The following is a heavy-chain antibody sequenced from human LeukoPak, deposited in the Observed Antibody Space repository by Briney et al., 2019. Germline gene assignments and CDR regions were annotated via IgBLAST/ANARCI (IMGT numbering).Heavy chain of an antibody. CDR2: IYYSGST. D-gene: IGHD6-19*01. CDR1: GGSISGYY. J-gene: IGHJ6*02. CDR3: ARGSSGWYFPYHYYYYYGMDV. Sequence: SETLSLTCTVSGGSISGYYWSWIRQPPGRGLEWIGYIYYSGSTNYNPSLKSRVTISVDTSKNQFSLKLSSVTAADTAVYYCARGSSGWYFPYHYYYYYGMDVWGQGTTVTVSS. V-gene: IGHV4-59*01.